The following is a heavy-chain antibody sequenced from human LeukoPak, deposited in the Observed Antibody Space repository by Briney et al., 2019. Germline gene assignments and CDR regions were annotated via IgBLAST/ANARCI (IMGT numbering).Heavy chain of an antibody. V-gene: IGHV3-53*01. CDR2: IYGGGST. J-gene: IGHJ4*02. CDR1: GFTVSTIY. D-gene: IGHD2-15*01. CDR3: AKESCSGGSCSPPFDY. Sequence: GGSLRLSCAASGFTVSTIYMTWVRQAPGKGLEWVSLIYGGGSTYYADSVKGRFTISRDKPMNTLYLQMNSLRAEDTAVYFCAKESCSGGSCSPPFDYWGQGTLVTVSS.